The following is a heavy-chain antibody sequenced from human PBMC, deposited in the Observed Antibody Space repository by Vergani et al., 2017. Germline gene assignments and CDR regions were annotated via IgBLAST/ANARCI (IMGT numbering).Heavy chain of an antibody. J-gene: IGHJ3*02. CDR1: GGSISSGNYY. Sequence: QVQLQESGPGLVKPSQTLSLTCTVSGGSISSGNYYWSWIRQHPGKGLEWIGYIYYSGSTYYNPSLKSRVTISVDTSKNHFSLKLSSVTAADTALYYCARTYSSGWYDAFDIWGQGTMVTVSS. D-gene: IGHD6-19*01. CDR2: IYYSGST. V-gene: IGHV4-31*03. CDR3: ARTYSSGWYDAFDI.